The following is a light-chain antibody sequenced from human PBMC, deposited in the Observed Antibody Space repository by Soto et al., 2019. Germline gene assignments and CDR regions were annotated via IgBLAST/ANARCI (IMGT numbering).Light chain of an antibody. CDR3: QQYGSSPPRT. Sequence: EIVLTQSPGILSLSPGERATLSCRASQSVSNDFLAWYQQKPGQAPRLLIYGASTRATDVPDRFSGSGSGADFTLTISRLEPADFAVYYCQQYGSSPPRTFGQGTKVE. CDR2: GAS. J-gene: IGKJ1*01. CDR1: QSVSNDF. V-gene: IGKV3-20*01.